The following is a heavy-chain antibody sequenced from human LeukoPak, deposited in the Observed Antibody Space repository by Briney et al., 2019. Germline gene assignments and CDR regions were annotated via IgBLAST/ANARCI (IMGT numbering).Heavy chain of an antibody. D-gene: IGHD5-18*01. CDR2: LRSKTYGGTT. CDR1: GFTFGDHA. V-gene: IGHV3-49*04. CDR3: TRGPTQQWLYYGMDV. J-gene: IGHJ6*02. Sequence: PGRSLRLSCTASGFTFGDHAMSWVRQAPGKGLERLGFLRSKTYGGTTEYAASVKGRFTISRDDSKSIAYLQMNSLKTEETAVYYCTRGPTQQWLYYGMDVWGQGTTVTVSS.